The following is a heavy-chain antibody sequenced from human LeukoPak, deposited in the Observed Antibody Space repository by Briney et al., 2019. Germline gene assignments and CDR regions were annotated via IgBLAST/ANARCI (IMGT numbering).Heavy chain of an antibody. CDR2: ISYIGST. Sequence: SETLSLTCAVSDDSFSSHYWTWIRQPPGKGLEWIGYISYIGSTNYNPSLKGRVTISIDTSRNQFSLRLSSVTAADTAVYYCARDLVTVTKGFDIWGQGTMVSVSS. V-gene: IGHV4-59*11. D-gene: IGHD4-17*01. J-gene: IGHJ3*02. CDR3: ARDLVTVTKGFDI. CDR1: DDSFSSHY.